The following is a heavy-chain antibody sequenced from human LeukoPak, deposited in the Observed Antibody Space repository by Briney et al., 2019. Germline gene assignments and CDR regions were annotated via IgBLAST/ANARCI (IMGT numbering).Heavy chain of an antibody. J-gene: IGHJ4*02. CDR3: TTRGYCSGASCYSDF. Sequence: GGSLRLSCAAPGFTFIKASMNWVRQAPGKGLEWVGRVKSQTDGGTADYAAPVKGRFTISRDDSKNMLYLQMDSLKTEDTAIYFCTTRGYCSGASCYSDFWGQGTLVTVSA. CDR1: GFTFIKAS. D-gene: IGHD2-2*02. CDR2: VKSQTDGGTA. V-gene: IGHV3-15*07.